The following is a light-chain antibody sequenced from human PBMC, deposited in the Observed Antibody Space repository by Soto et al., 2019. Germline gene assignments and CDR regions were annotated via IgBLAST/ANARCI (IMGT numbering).Light chain of an antibody. V-gene: IGKV3-11*01. J-gene: IGKJ1*01. Sequence: ETVLTQSPVTLSLSPGERATLSCRASQSISTSLAWYQQKPGKAPRLLIYDASNRATGIPPRFSGSGSGTDFTLTISSLEPEDFAVYYCQQRSSWPRTFGQGTKVEIK. CDR3: QQRSSWPRT. CDR2: DAS. CDR1: QSISTS.